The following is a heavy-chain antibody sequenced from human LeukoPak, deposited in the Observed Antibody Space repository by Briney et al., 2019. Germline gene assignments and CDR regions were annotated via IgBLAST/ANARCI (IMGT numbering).Heavy chain of an antibody. CDR1: AYTFTGYY. J-gene: IGHJ4*02. V-gene: IGHV1-2*02. CDR3: ARVKTPSSSFWAYYFDY. CDR2: INPNSGGT. Sequence: ASVKVSCKASAYTFTGYYMHWVRQAPGQGLEWMGWINPNSGGTNYAQKFQGRVTMTRDTSISTAYMELSRLRSDDTAVYYCARVKTPSSSFWAYYFDYWGQGTLVTVSS. D-gene: IGHD6-13*01.